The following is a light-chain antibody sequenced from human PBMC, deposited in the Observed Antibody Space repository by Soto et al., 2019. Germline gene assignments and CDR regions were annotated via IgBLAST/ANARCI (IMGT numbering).Light chain of an antibody. Sequence: HMAQSPSIRSASVGDRVTITCRASQTISSWLAWYQQKPGKAPKLLIYKASTLKSGVPSRFSGSGSGTEFTLTISSLQPDDFATYYCQHYNSYSEAFGQGTKVDI. CDR1: QTISSW. V-gene: IGKV1-5*03. CDR3: QHYNSYSEA. J-gene: IGKJ1*01. CDR2: KAS.